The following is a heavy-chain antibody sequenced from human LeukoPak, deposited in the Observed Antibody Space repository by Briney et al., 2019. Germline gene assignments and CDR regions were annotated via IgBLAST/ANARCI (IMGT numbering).Heavy chain of an antibody. CDR3: TRPSYDSSVSGVVY. D-gene: IGHD3-22*01. CDR2: IRSKANSYAT. CDR1: GFTFSGSA. V-gene: IGHV3-73*01. Sequence: GGSLRLSCAPPGFTFSGSAIHWVRQASGKGLEWVGRIRSKANSYATTDAASVKGRFTISRDDSKNTAYLQMNSLKTEDTAVYYCTRPSYDSSVSGVVYWGQGTLVAVSS. J-gene: IGHJ4*02.